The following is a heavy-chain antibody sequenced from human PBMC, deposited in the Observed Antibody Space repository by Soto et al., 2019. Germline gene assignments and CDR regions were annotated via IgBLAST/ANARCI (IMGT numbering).Heavy chain of an antibody. J-gene: IGHJ6*02. CDR1: GCTFIGYY. Sequence: SETLSLTCAVSGCTFIGYYWSWIRQPPGKGLEWIGEINHSGSTNYNPSLKSRVTISVDTSKNQFSLKLSSVTAADTAVYYCARGPSKQVFTGYYYCYGMDGWGQGTTVTVSS. V-gene: IGHV4-34*01. CDR3: ARGPSKQVFTGYYYCYGMDG. CDR2: INHSGST. D-gene: IGHD3-22*01.